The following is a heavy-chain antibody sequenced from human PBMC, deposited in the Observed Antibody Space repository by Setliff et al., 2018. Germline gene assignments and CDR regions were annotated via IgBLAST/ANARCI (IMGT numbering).Heavy chain of an antibody. CDR3: TRDFLGATASFDI. CDR2: INPDNGNR. CDR1: GFTLTSYP. V-gene: IGHV1-3*01. Sequence: ASVKVSCKASGFTLTSYPIHWVRQAPGQRLEWMGWINPDNGNRKYSQRFQGRVTITRDASASTVFLELSTPRSEDTAVYYCTRDFLGATASFDIWGQGTMVTV. J-gene: IGHJ3*02. D-gene: IGHD3-3*01.